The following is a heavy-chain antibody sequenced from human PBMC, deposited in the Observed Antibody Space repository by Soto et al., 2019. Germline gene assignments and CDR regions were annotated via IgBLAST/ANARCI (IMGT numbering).Heavy chain of an antibody. D-gene: IGHD3-16*01. Sequence: QVQLVESGGGVVGPGGSLRLSCAASGFTFSSYGMYWVRQAPATGLERVAIISYDGGTKYFADSLKGGFPISRDISQNTLFMQMNSLRAEDTAVYYCARTSFGGLTWRMPPHMTLYAYGMDVWGQGTTVTVSS. V-gene: IGHV3-30-3*01. CDR3: ARTSFGGLTWRMPPHMTLYAYGMDV. J-gene: IGHJ6*02. CDR2: ISYDGGTK. CDR1: GFTFSSYG.